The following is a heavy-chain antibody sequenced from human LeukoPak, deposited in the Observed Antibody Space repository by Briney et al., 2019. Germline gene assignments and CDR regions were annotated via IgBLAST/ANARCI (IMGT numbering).Heavy chain of an antibody. CDR2: ISYDGSNK. CDR1: GFTFSSYA. D-gene: IGHD2-15*01. V-gene: IGHV3-30*04. J-gene: IGHJ3*02. CDR3: ARPRLEYCSGGSCFDAFDI. Sequence: AGGSLRLSCAASGFTFSSYAMHWVRQAPGKGLEWVAVISYDGSNKYYADSVKGRFTISRDNSKNTLFLQMNSLTAEDTAIYSCARPRLEYCSGGSCFDAFDIWGQGTMVTVSS.